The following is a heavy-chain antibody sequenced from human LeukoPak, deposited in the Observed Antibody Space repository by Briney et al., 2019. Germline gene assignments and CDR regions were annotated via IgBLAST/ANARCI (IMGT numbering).Heavy chain of an antibody. V-gene: IGHV3-48*03. CDR3: ARRPGDYDDVGGYFDY. CDR1: GFTFSSYE. D-gene: IGHD4-17*01. CDR2: ISSSGSTI. J-gene: IGHJ4*02. Sequence: GGSLRLSCAASGFTFSSYEMNWVRQAPGKGLEWVSYISSSGSTIYYADSVKGRFTISRDNAKNSLYLQMNSLRAEDTAVYYCARRPGDYDDVGGYFDYWGQGTLVTVSS.